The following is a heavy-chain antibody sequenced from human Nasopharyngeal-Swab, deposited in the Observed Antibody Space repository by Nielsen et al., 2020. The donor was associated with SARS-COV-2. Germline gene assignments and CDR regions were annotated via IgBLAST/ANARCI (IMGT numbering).Heavy chain of an antibody. CDR2: IYTSGST. V-gene: IGHV4-61*09. J-gene: IGHJ5*02. CDR3: ARESGPGGWFDP. CDR1: GGSISSGSYY. Sequence: SETLSLTCTVSGGSISSGSYYWSWIRQPAGKGLEWIGHIYTSGSTNYNPSLKSRVTISVDTSKNQFSLKLSSVTAADTAVYYCARESGPGGWFDPWGQGTLVTVSS.